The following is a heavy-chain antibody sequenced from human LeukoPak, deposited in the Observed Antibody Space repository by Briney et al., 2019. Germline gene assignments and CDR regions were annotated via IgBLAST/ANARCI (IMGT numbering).Heavy chain of an antibody. CDR3: ARSIAAARSPDVYYFAY. J-gene: IGHJ4*02. CDR1: GYSFTSYW. D-gene: IGHD6-13*01. CDR2: IYPGDYDT. V-gene: IGHV5-51*01. Sequence: GESLKISCKGSGYSFTSYWIGWVRQMPGKGLEWMGIIYPGDYDTRYSPSFQGQVTISADKSISTAYLQWSSLKASDTAMYYCARSIAAARSPDVYYFAYWGRGTGVTLSS.